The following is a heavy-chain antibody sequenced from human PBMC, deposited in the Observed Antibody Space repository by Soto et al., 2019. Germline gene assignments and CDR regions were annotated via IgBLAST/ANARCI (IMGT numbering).Heavy chain of an antibody. D-gene: IGHD2-2*01. V-gene: IGHV3-23*01. CDR2: ISGSGGST. CDR1: GFTFSSYA. Sequence: EVQLLESGGGLVQPGGSLRLSCAASGFTFSSYAMSWVRQAPGKGLEWVSAISGSGGSTYYADSVKGRFTISRDNSKNTLYLQMNSLRAEDTAVYYCAKAKDIVVEPAALFPLDYWGQGTLVTVSS. CDR3: AKAKDIVVEPAALFPLDY. J-gene: IGHJ4*02.